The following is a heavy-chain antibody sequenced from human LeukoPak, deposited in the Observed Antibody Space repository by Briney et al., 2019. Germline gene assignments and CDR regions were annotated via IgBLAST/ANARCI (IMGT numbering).Heavy chain of an antibody. D-gene: IGHD6-19*01. CDR2: IKEDGSIQ. CDR1: GFTFSSDW. CDR3: ARDVWTGVAVSDY. V-gene: IGHV3-7*01. Sequence: GESLRLSCVASGFTFSSDWMTWVRQAPGKGLEWLANIKEDGSIQYYLDSVRGRFTISRDNAKTSVYLQLNSLRADDTAVYYCARDVWTGVAVSDYWGQGTLVTVSS. J-gene: IGHJ4*02.